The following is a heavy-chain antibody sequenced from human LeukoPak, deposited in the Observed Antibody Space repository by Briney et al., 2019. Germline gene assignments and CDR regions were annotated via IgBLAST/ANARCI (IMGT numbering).Heavy chain of an antibody. Sequence: PGGSLRLSCAVSGFTFSTYAMHWVRQAPGKGLEWVAFISYDGRNKYYADSVKGRFTISRDISKNTLFLQMNSLRAEDTAVYYCAKGYYEIHDAFDIWGQGTMVTVSS. J-gene: IGHJ3*02. D-gene: IGHD3-9*01. CDR1: GFTFSTYA. CDR3: AKGYYEIHDAFDI. V-gene: IGHV3-30*04. CDR2: ISYDGRNK.